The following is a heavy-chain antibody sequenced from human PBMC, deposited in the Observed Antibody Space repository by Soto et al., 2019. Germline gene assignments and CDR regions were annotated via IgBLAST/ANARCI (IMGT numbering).Heavy chain of an antibody. CDR2: IYYSGST. Sequence: PSETLSLTCTVSGGSISSSSYYWGWIRQPPGKGLEWIGSIYYSGSTYYNPSLKSRVTISVDTSKNQFSLKLSSVTAADTAVYYCASRPATGGTVVTAGSYYYGMDVWGQGTTVTVSS. D-gene: IGHD2-15*01. CDR3: ASRPATGGTVVTAGSYYYGMDV. V-gene: IGHV4-39*01. CDR1: GGSISSSSYY. J-gene: IGHJ6*02.